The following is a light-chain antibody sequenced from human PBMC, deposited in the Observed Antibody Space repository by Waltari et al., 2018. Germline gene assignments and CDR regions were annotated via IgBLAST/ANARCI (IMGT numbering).Light chain of an antibody. CDR2: AAS. CDR1: QSVSSNS. Sequence: EIVLTQSPGTLSLSPGERATLSCRDSQSVSSNSLAWYQQKPGQAPRLLIYAASSRATGIPDRFSGSGSGTDFTLTISRLEPEDFAVYYCQQYGSSPRTFGPGTKVDVK. CDR3: QQYGSSPRT. J-gene: IGKJ3*01. V-gene: IGKV3-20*01.